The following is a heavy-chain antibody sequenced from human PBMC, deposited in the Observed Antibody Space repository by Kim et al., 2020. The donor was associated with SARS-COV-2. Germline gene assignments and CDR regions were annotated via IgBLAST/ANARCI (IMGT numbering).Heavy chain of an antibody. V-gene: IGHV3-30*04. CDR3: ARDALYYYDRRILSNDA. CDR1: GFTFSSYA. CDR2: ISYDGSNK. Sequence: GGSLRLSCAASGFTFSSYAMHWVRQAPGKGLEWVAVISYDGSNKYYADSVKGRFTISRDNSKNTLYLQMNSLRAEDTAVYYCARDALYYYDRRILSNDA. D-gene: IGHD3-22*01. J-gene: IGHJ3*01.